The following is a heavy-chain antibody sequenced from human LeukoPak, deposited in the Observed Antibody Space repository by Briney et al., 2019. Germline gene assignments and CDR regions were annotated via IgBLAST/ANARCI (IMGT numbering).Heavy chain of an antibody. CDR1: GFTFSSYW. CDR3: AKDQSGYRDGYNIFDY. D-gene: IGHD5-24*01. J-gene: IGHJ4*02. CDR2: INSDGSST. V-gene: IGHV3-74*01. Sequence: GGSLRLSCAASGFTFSSYWMHWVRQAPGKGLVWVSRINSDGSSTSYADSVKGRFTISRDNSKNTLYLQMNSLRAEDTAVYYCAKDQSGYRDGYNIFDYWGQGTLVTVSS.